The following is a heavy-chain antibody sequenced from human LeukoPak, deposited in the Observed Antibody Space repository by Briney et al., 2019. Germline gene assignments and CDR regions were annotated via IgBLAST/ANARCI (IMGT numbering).Heavy chain of an antibody. CDR1: SGSISSYY. D-gene: IGHD6-13*01. J-gene: IGHJ6*03. V-gene: IGHV4-59*08. Sequence: SETLSLTCTLSSGSISSYYWTWIRQPPGKGLEWIGYIYSSGSTNYNPSLKSRVTISVDTSKNQFSLKLSSVTAADTAVYYCARHYSSSWYEYYYYYMYVWGKGTTVTVSS. CDR2: IYSSGST. CDR3: ARHYSSSWYEYYYYYMYV.